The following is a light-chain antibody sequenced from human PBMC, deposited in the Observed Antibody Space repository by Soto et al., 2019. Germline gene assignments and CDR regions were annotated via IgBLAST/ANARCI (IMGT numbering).Light chain of an antibody. CDR1: SSNIGAGYD. Sequence: QSVLTQPPSVSGAPGQRVTISCTGSSSNIGAGYDVHWYQQLPGTAPKLLIYGNSIRPSGVPDRFSGSKSGTSASLAITGLQAEDEADYYCQSYDSSLSGEGVFGTGTKVTVL. CDR3: QSYDSSLSGEGV. V-gene: IGLV1-40*01. CDR2: GNS. J-gene: IGLJ1*01.